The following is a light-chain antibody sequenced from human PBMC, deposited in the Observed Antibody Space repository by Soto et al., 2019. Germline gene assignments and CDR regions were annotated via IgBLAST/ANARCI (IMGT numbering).Light chain of an antibody. CDR3: LQTYTTLTWT. J-gene: IGKJ1*01. CDR2: AAS. V-gene: IGKV1-39*01. CDR1: QYINTR. Sequence: TQSLDTLSSFPGERVTLSCRARQYINTRMAWDQQKPGKAPKLLVYAASSLHRGVPSRFSGSGSGTDFTLTISSLQPEDFATYYCLQTYTTLTWTFGQGTKVDIK.